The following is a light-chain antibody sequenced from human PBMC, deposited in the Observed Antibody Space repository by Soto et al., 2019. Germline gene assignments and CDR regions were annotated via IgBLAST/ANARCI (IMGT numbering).Light chain of an antibody. CDR2: DVS. CDR1: SSDVGGYSY. CDR3: ASYTTRSTYA. V-gene: IGLV2-14*01. Sequence: SELTQPASVSRSPGRSIGITSNGTSSDVGGYSYVSWYQQQPGKAPKLVISDVSNRPSGVSDRFSGSKSGNTASLTISGLQTEDEADYYCASYTTRSTYAFGTGTKATVL. J-gene: IGLJ1*01.